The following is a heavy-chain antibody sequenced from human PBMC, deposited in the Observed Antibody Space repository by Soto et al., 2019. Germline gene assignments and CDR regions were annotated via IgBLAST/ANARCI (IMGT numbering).Heavy chain of an antibody. CDR3: ALANTDGRYYYGMDV. CDR1: GGTFSSYA. Sequence: QAQLVQAGAEVKKPRPPVKVFCNSSGGTFSSYAISWVRQSPGQGLEWMGGIIHIFGTANYAQKFQGRVTITPDKSTSTAYLELSSLRSEDTAVYYCALANTDGRYYYGMDVWGHGTMFTVSS. V-gene: IGHV1-69*06. CDR2: IIHIFGTA. J-gene: IGHJ6*02. D-gene: IGHD4-17*01.